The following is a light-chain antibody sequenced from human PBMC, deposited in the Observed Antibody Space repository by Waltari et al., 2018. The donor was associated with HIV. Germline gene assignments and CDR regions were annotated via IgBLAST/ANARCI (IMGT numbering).Light chain of an antibody. Sequence: QSALTQPASVSGSPGQSITIPCTGSSNDVGGYNYVSWYQQHPGKAPRLMIYDVGTRPSGVSDRFSGSKSGDTASLTISGLQPEDEADYYCESYTSTSVWVFGGGTRLTVL. V-gene: IGLV2-14*03. CDR3: ESYTSTSVWV. CDR2: DVG. J-gene: IGLJ3*02. CDR1: SNDVGGYNY.